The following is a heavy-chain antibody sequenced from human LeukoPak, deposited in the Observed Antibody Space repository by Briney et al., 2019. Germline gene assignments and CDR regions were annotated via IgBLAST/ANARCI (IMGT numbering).Heavy chain of an antibody. CDR1: GFTFSGYG. V-gene: IGHV3-30*02. CDR3: AKDSVDVVVVAATHRGDAFDI. J-gene: IGHJ3*02. CDR2: IRYDGSNK. D-gene: IGHD2-15*01. Sequence: HPGGSLRLSCAASGFTFSGYGMHWVRQAPGKGLEWVAFIRYDGSNKYYADSVKGRFTISRDNSKNTLYLQMNSLRAEDTAVYYCAKDSVDVVVVAATHRGDAFDIWGQGTMVTVSS.